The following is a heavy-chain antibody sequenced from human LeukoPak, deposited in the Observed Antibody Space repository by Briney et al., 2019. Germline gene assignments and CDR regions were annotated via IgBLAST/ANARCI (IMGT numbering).Heavy chain of an antibody. V-gene: IGHV4-34*01. Sequence: SETLSLTCAVYGGSFSGYYWSWIRQPPGKGLEWIGEINHSGSTNYNPSLKSRVTISVDTSKNQFSLKLSSVTAADTAVYYCARGPRVVPAAMYKRLDYWGQGTLVTVSS. D-gene: IGHD2-2*01. CDR1: GGSFSGYY. CDR3: ARGPRVVPAAMYKRLDY. J-gene: IGHJ4*02. CDR2: INHSGST.